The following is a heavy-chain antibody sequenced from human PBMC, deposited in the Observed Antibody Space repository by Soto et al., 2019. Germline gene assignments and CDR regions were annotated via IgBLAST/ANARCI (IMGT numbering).Heavy chain of an antibody. J-gene: IGHJ6*03. CDR2: VYYTGST. V-gene: IGHV4-59*08. D-gene: IGHD3-9*01. CDR3: ARTVLGPDLLADSFVDYYYYMDV. CDR1: GGSISNFY. Sequence: NLPETLSLTCTVSGGSISNFYGSWIRQPPGKGLEWIGYVYYTGSTSYNPSLKRRVTFSADSSRGQFSLRLNSVTAADTAVYYCARTVLGPDLLADSFVDYYYYMDVWGQGTTVTVSS.